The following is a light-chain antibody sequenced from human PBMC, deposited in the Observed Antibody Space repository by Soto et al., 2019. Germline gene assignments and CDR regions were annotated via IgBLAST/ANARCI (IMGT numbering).Light chain of an antibody. CDR2: AAS. CDR3: QQSYSTPPWT. Sequence: DIPMTQSPSSLSASVGDRVTITCRASQSISIYLNWYQQKPGKAPKLLIYAASTLQGGVPSRFSGSGSGTDFTLTINSLQPEDFATYYCQQSYSTPPWTFGQGTKVEIK. J-gene: IGKJ1*01. V-gene: IGKV1-39*01. CDR1: QSISIY.